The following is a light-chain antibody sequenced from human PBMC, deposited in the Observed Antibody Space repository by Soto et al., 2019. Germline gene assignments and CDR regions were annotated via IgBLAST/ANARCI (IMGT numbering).Light chain of an antibody. CDR1: QGIGDT. Sequence: EVVMTQSPATLSVSPGEGVTLSCRASQGIGDTLAWYQHKPGQTPRLLIYDTSTRATGVPARFSGSRSGPEFTLTIGSLEPEDFAVYYCQQRREWPRTFGQGTKVDIK. CDR3: QQRREWPRT. V-gene: IGKV3-11*01. J-gene: IGKJ2*02. CDR2: DTS.